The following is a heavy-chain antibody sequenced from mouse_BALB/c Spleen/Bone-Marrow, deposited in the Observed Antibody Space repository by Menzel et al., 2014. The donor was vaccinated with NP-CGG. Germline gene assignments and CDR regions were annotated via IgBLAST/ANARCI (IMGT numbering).Heavy chain of an antibody. V-gene: IGHV14-3*02. CDR3: ARDYGRTAWFAY. CDR1: GFNIKDTY. CDR2: IDPANGNT. J-gene: IGHJ3*01. Sequence: VQLKESGAELVKPGASVKLSYTTSGFNIKDTYIHWVKQRPEQGLEWIGGIDPANGNTKYDPKFQGQATITADTSSHTAYLQLSSLTSEDTAVYYCARDYGRTAWFAYWGQGTLVTVSA. D-gene: IGHD1-1*01.